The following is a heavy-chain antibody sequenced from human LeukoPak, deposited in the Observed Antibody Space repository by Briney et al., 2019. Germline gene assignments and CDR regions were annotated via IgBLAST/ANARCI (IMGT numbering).Heavy chain of an antibody. V-gene: IGHV1-2*02. J-gene: IGHJ4*02. CDR1: GYTFTGYY. CDR3: ARVGGSSGWTNFDY. Sequence: ASVKVSCKASGYTFTGYYMHWVRQAPGQGLEWMGWINPNSGGANYAQKFQGGVTMTRDTSISTAYMELSRLRSDDTAVYYCARVGGSSGWTNFDYWGQGTLVTVSS. CDR2: INPNSGGA. D-gene: IGHD6-19*01.